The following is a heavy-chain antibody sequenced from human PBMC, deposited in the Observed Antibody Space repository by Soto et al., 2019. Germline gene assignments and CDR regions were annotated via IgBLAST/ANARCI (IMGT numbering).Heavy chain of an antibody. J-gene: IGHJ1*01. CDR1: GFTFSSYD. CDR3: AILGYCSGGSCYYEYFQH. CDR2: IGTAGDT. D-gene: IGHD2-15*01. Sequence: PGGSLRLSCAASGFTFSSYDMHWVRQATGKGLEWVSAIGTAGDTYYPGSVKGRFTISRENAKNSLYLQMNSLRAGDTAVYYCAILGYCSGGSCYYEYFQHWGQGTLVTVSS. V-gene: IGHV3-13*01.